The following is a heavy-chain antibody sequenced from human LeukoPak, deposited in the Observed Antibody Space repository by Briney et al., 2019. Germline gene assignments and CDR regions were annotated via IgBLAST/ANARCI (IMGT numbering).Heavy chain of an antibody. CDR3: AKDLRSSGYFPYYFDY. V-gene: IGHV3-30*02. Sequence: GGSLRLSCAASGFTFSSYGMHWVRQAPGKGLEWVAFIRYHGSNKYYVDSVKGRFTISRDNSKNTLYLQMNSLRDEDTAVYYCAKDLRSSGYFPYYFDYWGQGTLVAVSS. D-gene: IGHD3-22*01. J-gene: IGHJ4*02. CDR2: IRYHGSNK. CDR1: GFTFSSYG.